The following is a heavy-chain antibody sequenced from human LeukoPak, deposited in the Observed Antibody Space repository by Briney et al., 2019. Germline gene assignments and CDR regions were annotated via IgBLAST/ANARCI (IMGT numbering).Heavy chain of an antibody. CDR3: ARDQYGSGSYDY. J-gene: IGHJ4*02. CDR1: GFTFSSYA. Sequence: PGGSLRLSCAASGFTFSSYAMSWVRQAPGKGLEWVSYVSSSSSYTNYADSVKGRFTISRDNAKNSLYLQMNSLRAEDTAVYFCARDQYGSGSYDYWGQGTLVTVSS. V-gene: IGHV3-11*05. D-gene: IGHD3-10*01. CDR2: VSSSSSYT.